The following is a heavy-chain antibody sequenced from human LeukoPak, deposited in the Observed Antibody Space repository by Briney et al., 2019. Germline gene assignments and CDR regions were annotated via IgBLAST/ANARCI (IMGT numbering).Heavy chain of an antibody. Sequence: HPSETLSLTCTVSGGSISSGGYYWSWIRQHPGKGLEWIGYIYYCGSTYYNPSLKSRVTISVDTSKNQFSLKLSSVTAADTAVYYCARVAYGDLLWYFDYWGQGTLVTVSS. D-gene: IGHD4-17*01. CDR3: ARVAYGDLLWYFDY. J-gene: IGHJ4*02. CDR2: IYYCGST. V-gene: IGHV4-31*03. CDR1: GGSISSGGYY.